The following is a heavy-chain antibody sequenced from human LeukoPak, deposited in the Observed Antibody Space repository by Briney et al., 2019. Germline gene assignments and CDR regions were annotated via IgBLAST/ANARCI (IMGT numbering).Heavy chain of an antibody. CDR3: TAGTGYSDHDY. CDR1: GFTLNNAW. J-gene: IGHJ4*02. CDR2: IKSKTNDETT. Sequence: GGSLRLSCAASGFTLNNAWMSWVRQAPGKGLEWVGRIKSKTNDETTDYAAPVKGRFTISRDDSKNTLYLQMNSLKTEDTAVYYCTAGTGYSDHDYWGQGTLVTVSS. V-gene: IGHV3-15*01. D-gene: IGHD5-12*01.